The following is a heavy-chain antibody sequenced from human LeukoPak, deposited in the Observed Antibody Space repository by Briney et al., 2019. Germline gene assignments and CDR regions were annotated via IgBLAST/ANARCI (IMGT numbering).Heavy chain of an antibody. CDR3: ARDLGVGGIMITFGGVLDY. V-gene: IGHV3-21*01. CDR1: GFTFSSYS. D-gene: IGHD3-16*01. Sequence: GGSLRLSCAAPGFTFSSYSMNWVRQAPGKGLEWVSSISSSSSYIYYADSVKGRFTISRDNAKNSLYLQMNSLRAEDTAVYYCARDLGVGGIMITFGGVLDYWGQGTLVTVSS. CDR2: ISSSSSYI. J-gene: IGHJ4*02.